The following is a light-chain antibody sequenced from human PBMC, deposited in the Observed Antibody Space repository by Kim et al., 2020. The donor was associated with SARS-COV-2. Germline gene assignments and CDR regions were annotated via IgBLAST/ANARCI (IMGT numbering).Light chain of an antibody. J-gene: IGLJ3*02. CDR2: DGT. CDR3: SSETSGRNKWV. Sequence: QSALTQPASASGSPGQSITISCIGTSSDVGGYVFWYQQHAGKAPKLMMYDGTNRPSGVSNRSSGSKSGNSASLTISGLQPEDEADYYCSSETSGRNKWVFGGGTQLTVL. CDR1: SSDVGGY. V-gene: IGLV2-14*03.